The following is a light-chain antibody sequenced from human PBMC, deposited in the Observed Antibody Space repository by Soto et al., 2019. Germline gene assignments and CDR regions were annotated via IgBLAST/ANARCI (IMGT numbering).Light chain of an antibody. J-gene: IGLJ1*01. V-gene: IGLV2-14*01. CDR2: EVS. CDR3: SSYTSSSTQV. CDR1: SSDVGGYNY. Sequence: QSALTQPASVSGSPGQSITISCTGTSSDVGGYNYVSWYQQHPGKAPKLMIYEVSNRPSGVSNRFSGSKSGNTASLTISGLQAEDEAGDSCSSYTSSSTQVFGTGTKVTVL.